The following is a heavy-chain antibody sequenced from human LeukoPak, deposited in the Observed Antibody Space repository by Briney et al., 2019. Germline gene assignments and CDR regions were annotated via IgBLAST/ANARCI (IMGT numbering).Heavy chain of an antibody. J-gene: IGHJ4*02. CDR2: INHSGST. CDR3: ARGVGATFGN. CDR1: GFTFSSYW. D-gene: IGHD1-26*01. Sequence: GSLRLSCAASGFTFSSYWMSWVRQAPGKGLEWIGEINHSGSTNYNPSLKSRVTISVDTSKNQLSLKLSSVTAADTAVYYCARGVGATFGNWGQGTLVTVSS. V-gene: IGHV4-34*01.